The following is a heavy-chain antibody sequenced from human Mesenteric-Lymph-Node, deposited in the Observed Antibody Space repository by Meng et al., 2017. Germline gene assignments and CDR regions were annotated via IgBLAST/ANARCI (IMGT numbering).Heavy chain of an antibody. Sequence: QLQESGPGPVKPSGTLSLTCAVSGGSISISTWWSWVRQPPGKWLEWIGEIYHSGGTNYNPSLRGRVTISLGKSKNQFSLTLRSVTAADTAVYYCARASYGSGSPLGESWFDPWGQGTLVTVSS. V-gene: IGHV4-4*02. J-gene: IGHJ5*02. CDR3: ARASYGSGSPLGESWFDP. CDR2: IYHSGGT. D-gene: IGHD3-10*01. CDR1: GGSISISTW.